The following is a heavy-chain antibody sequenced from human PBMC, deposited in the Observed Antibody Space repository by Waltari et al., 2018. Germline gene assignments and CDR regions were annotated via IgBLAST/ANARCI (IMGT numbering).Heavy chain of an antibody. CDR3: ASSYYYDSSGSTATTFDY. CDR2: INAGSVNT. D-gene: IGHD3-22*01. Sequence: QVQLVQSGTEVQKPGASVKLSCKASGYTFTSFAMHWVRQAPGQRVEWMGWINAGSVNTKYSQKFQGRGTITWDTSASTVYMELTSLRSEDTAVYYCASSYYYDSSGSTATTFDYWGQGTLVTVSS. CDR1: GYTFTSFA. J-gene: IGHJ4*02. V-gene: IGHV1-3*01.